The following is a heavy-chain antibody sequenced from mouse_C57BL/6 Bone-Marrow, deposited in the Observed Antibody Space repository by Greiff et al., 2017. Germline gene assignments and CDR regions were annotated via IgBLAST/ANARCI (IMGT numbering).Heavy chain of an antibody. J-gene: IGHJ2*01. CDR1: GYIFTEYT. D-gene: IGHD2-4*01. CDR2: FYPGSGSI. Sequence: VQLKQSGAELVKPGASVKLSCKASGYIFTEYTIHWVKQRSGQGLEWIGWFYPGSGSIKYNERFKDKATLTANKSSNTVYMELSRLKSEDSAVYFCARHERYYDYEGYFDYWGQGTTLTVSS. V-gene: IGHV1-62-2*01. CDR3: ARHERYYDYEGYFDY.